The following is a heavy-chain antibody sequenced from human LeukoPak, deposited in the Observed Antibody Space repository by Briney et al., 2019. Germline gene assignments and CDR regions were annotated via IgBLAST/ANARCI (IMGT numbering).Heavy chain of an antibody. V-gene: IGHV4-61*02. CDR3: ARGPYSSGGAFCDY. Sequence: SQTLSLTCTVSGGSISSGSYYWSWIRQPAGKGLEWIGRIYTSGSTNYNPSLKSRVTISVDTSKNQFSLKLSSVTAADTAVYYCARGPYSSGGAFCDYWGQGTLVTVSS. J-gene: IGHJ4*02. D-gene: IGHD6-19*01. CDR2: IYTSGST. CDR1: GGSISSGSYY.